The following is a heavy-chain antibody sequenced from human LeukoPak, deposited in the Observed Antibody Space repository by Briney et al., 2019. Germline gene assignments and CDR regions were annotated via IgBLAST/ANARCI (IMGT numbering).Heavy chain of an antibody. CDR2: IYYSGST. CDR1: GGSISSYY. D-gene: IGHD3-9*01. V-gene: IGHV4-59*01. J-gene: IGHJ4*02. Sequence: SETLSLTCTVSGGSISSYYWSWIRQPPGKGLEWIGYIYYSGSTNYNPSLKSRVTMSVDRSKNQFSLKLSSVTAADTAVYYCARASYDILTGYSRYYFDYWGQGTLVTVSS. CDR3: ARASYDILTGYSRYYFDY.